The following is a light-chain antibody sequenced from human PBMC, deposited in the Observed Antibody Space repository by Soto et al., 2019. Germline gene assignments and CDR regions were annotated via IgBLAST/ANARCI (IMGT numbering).Light chain of an antibody. J-gene: IGKJ4*01. Sequence: DIQLTQSPSFLSASVGDRVTITCRASQGISSYLAWYQQKPGKAPKLLIYAASTLQSGVPSRFSGSGSGTAFILTSSSLQPEDCATYYCQQLNSYPLTFGGVNKVEIK. CDR3: QQLNSYPLT. CDR2: AAS. V-gene: IGKV1-9*01. CDR1: QGISSY.